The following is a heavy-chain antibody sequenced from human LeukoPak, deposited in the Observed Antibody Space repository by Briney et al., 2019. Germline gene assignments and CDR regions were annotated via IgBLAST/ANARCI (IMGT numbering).Heavy chain of an antibody. D-gene: IGHD2-15*01. Sequence: CGSVKVSCKASGYTFIGYFIHWVRQAPGQGLEWMGFSNPNNGATNYAQKFQGRVTMTRDTSIRTAYMGLSRLTSDDTATYFCARGRGYCSSSGCSYYYMDVWGKGTTVTVSS. CDR2: SNPNNGAT. V-gene: IGHV1-2*02. CDR1: GYTFIGYF. J-gene: IGHJ6*03. CDR3: ARGRGYCSSSGCSYYYMDV.